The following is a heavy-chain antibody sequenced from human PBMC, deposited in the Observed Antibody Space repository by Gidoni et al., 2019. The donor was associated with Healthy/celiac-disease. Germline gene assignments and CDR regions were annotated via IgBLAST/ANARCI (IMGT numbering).Heavy chain of an antibody. CDR1: GGTFSSYT. CDR2: IIPILGIA. J-gene: IGHJ6*02. D-gene: IGHD3-22*01. V-gene: IGHV1-69*08. Sequence: QVQLVQSGAEVKKPGSSVKVSCKASGGTFSSYTIRWVRQAPGQGLEWMGRIIPILGIANYAQKFQGRVTITADKSTSTAYMELSSLRSEDTAVYYCARDEGPDYYDSSGYYPSGMDVWGQGTTVTVSS. CDR3: ARDEGPDYYDSSGYYPSGMDV.